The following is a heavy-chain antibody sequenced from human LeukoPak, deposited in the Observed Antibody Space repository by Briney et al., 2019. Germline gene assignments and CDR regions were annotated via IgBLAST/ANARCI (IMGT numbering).Heavy chain of an antibody. CDR1: GGTFSSYA. D-gene: IGHD4-17*01. V-gene: IGHV1-69*04. CDR3: ARVPTVTVYYGMDV. J-gene: IGHJ6*02. CDR2: IIPILGIA. Sequence: SVKVSCKASGGTFSSYAISWVRQAPGQGLEWMGRIIPILGIANYAQKFQGRVTITADKSTSTAYMELSSLRSEDTAVYYCARVPTVTVYYGMDVWGQGTTVTVSS.